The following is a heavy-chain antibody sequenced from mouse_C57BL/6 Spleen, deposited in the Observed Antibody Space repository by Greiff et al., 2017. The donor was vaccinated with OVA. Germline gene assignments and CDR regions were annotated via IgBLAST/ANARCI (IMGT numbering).Heavy chain of an antibody. CDR1: GYAFSSSW. CDR3: ARGNGYYAMDY. J-gene: IGHJ4*01. V-gene: IGHV1-82*01. CDR2: IYPGDGDT. Sequence: VQLQQSGPELVKPGASVKISCKASGYAFSSSWMNWVKQRPGKGLEWIGRIYPGDGDTKYNGKFKGKATLTADKSSSTAYMQISSLTSEDSAVYFCARGNGYYAMDYWGQGTSVTVSS.